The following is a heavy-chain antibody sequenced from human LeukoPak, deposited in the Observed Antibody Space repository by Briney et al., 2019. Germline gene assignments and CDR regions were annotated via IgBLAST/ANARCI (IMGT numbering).Heavy chain of an antibody. V-gene: IGHV1-69*05. CDR1: GGTFSSYA. J-gene: IGHJ4*02. D-gene: IGHD6-19*01. Sequence: SVKVSCRASGGTFSSYAISWVRQAPGQGLEWMGGIIPIFGTANYAQKFQGRVTITTDESTSTAYMELSSLRSEDTAVYYCAAVIAVAGFDYWGQGTLVTVSS. CDR2: IIPIFGTA. CDR3: AAVIAVAGFDY.